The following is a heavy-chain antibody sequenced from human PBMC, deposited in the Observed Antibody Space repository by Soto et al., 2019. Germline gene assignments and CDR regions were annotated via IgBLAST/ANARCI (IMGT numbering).Heavy chain of an antibody. Sequence: ASVKVSCKASGYTFTSYDINWVRQATGQGLEWMGWMNPNSGNTGYAQKFQGRATMTRNTSISTAYMELSSLRSEDTAVYYCARDPFTVTTTKVDYWGQGTLVTVSS. CDR3: ARDPFTVTTTKVDY. CDR2: MNPNSGNT. CDR1: GYTFTSYD. V-gene: IGHV1-8*01. J-gene: IGHJ4*02. D-gene: IGHD4-17*01.